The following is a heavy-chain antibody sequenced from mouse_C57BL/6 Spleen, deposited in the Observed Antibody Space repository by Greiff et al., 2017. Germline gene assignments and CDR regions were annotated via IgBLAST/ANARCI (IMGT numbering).Heavy chain of an antibody. CDR3: TRSGYCGSSDY. V-gene: IGHV1-15*01. J-gene: IGHJ2*01. D-gene: IGHD1-1*01. Sequence: QVQLKESGAELVRPGASVTLSCKASGYTFTDYEMHWVKQTPVHGLEWIGAIDPETGGTAYNQKFKGKDILTADKSSSTAYMELRSLTSEDSAVYYCTRSGYCGSSDYWGQGTTLTVSS. CDR2: IDPETGGT. CDR1: GYTFTDYE.